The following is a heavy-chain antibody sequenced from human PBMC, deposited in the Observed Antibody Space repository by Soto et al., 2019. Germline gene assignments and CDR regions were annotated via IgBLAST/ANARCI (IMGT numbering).Heavy chain of an antibody. CDR3: ARESHYYGSGSYSFYYYYMDV. V-gene: IGHV1-69*04. Sequence: ASVKVSCKASGGTFSSYTISWVRQAPGQGLEWMGRIIPILGIANYAQKFQGRVTITADKSTSTAYMELSSLRSEDTAVYYCARESHYYGSGSYSFYYYYMDVWGKGTTVTVSS. J-gene: IGHJ6*03. D-gene: IGHD3-10*01. CDR2: IIPILGIA. CDR1: GGTFSSYT.